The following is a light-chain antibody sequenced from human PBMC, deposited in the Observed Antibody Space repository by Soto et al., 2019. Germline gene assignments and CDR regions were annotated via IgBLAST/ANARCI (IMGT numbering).Light chain of an antibody. CDR2: GAS. V-gene: IGKV3-15*01. CDR1: HSVSSN. Sequence: EIVMTQSPATLSASAGERATLSCRASHSVSSNLAWYQQKPGQAPMLLIYGASTRDTGIPARFSGSGSGTEFTLTISSLQSEDFAVYYCQQYNNWLRGFGQGTKVEIK. CDR3: QQYNNWLRG. J-gene: IGKJ1*01.